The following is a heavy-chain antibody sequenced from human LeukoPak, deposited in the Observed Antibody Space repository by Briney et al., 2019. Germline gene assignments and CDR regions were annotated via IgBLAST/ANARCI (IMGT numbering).Heavy chain of an antibody. Sequence: GGSLRLSCAASGFTFSSYSMNWVRQAPGKGLEWVSKISSSSSTIYYADSVKGRFTISRDNAKNSLYQQMNSLRAEDTAVYYCAELGITMIGGVWGKGTTVTISS. D-gene: IGHD3-10*02. J-gene: IGHJ6*04. CDR2: ISSSSSTI. V-gene: IGHV3-48*04. CDR1: GFTFSSYS. CDR3: AELGITMIGGV.